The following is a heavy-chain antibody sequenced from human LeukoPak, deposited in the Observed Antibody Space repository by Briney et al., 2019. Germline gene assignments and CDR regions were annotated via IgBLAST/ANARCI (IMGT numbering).Heavy chain of an antibody. Sequence: GASVKVSCKASGYTFSDYYMHWVRQAPGQGLEWMGWISTHNGNTNYAQKLQGRVTMTTDTSTSTAYMELRSLRSDDTAVYYCARDHGSGTLINDYYYYMDVWGKGTTVTISS. J-gene: IGHJ6*03. V-gene: IGHV1-18*04. CDR1: GYTFSDYY. CDR3: ARDHGSGTLINDYYYYMDV. CDR2: ISTHNGNT. D-gene: IGHD3-10*01.